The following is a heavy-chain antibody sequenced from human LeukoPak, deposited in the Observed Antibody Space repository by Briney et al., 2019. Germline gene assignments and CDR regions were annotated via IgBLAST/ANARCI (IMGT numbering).Heavy chain of an antibody. CDR1: GFTFSSYS. CDR2: ISSSSSYI. D-gene: IGHD2-2*01. J-gene: IGHJ4*02. Sequence: GGSLRLSCAASGFTFSSYSMNWVRQAPGKGLEWVSSISSSSSYIYYADSVKGRFTISRDNAKNSLYLQMNSLRAEDTALYYCARGRRYCSSTSCYLGWGHYWGQGTLVTVSS. CDR3: ARGRRYCSSTSCYLGWGHY. V-gene: IGHV3-21*04.